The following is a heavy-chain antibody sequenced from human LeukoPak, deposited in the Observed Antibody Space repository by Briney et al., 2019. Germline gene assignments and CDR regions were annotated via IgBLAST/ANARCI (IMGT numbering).Heavy chain of an antibody. CDR1: GGSISSYY. D-gene: IGHD2-2*01. CDR3: ARVSLGYCSSTSCSNDY. CDR2: IYYSGST. V-gene: IGHV4-59*08. J-gene: IGHJ4*02. Sequence: SETLSLTCTVSGGSISSYYWSWIRQPPGKGLEWIGYIYYSGSTYYNPSLKSRVTISVDTSKNQFSLKLSSVTAADTAVYYCARVSLGYCSSTSCSNDYWGQGTLVTVSS.